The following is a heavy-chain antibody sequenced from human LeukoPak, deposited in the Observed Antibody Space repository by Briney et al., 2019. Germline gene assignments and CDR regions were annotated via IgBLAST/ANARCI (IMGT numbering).Heavy chain of an antibody. D-gene: IGHD3-10*01. CDR1: GASFSGYS. V-gene: IGHV4-34*01. CDR3: ARPRLLFGSGPILV. J-gene: IGHJ4*02. Sequence: SETLSLTCAVSGASFSGYSWTWIRQPPGKGLEWIGEFSHTGSPVYNPSLKSRVNISIDTSKNQFSLRLTSVTAADTAVYFCARPRLLFGSGPILVWGQGTLVTVSS. CDR2: FSHTGSP.